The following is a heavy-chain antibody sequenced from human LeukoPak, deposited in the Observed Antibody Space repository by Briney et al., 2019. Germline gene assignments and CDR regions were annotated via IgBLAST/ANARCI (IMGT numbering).Heavy chain of an antibody. CDR3: ARAFGIYDYVWGSYRLYYFDY. J-gene: IGHJ4*02. CDR2: ISSSGSTI. D-gene: IGHD3-16*02. CDR1: GFTFSSYE. V-gene: IGHV3-48*03. Sequence: GGSLRLSCAASGFTFSSYEMNWVRQAPGKGLEWVSYISSSGSTIYYADSVKGRFTISRDNAKNSLYLQMNSLRAEDTAVYYCARAFGIYDYVWGSYRLYYFDYWGQGTLVTVST.